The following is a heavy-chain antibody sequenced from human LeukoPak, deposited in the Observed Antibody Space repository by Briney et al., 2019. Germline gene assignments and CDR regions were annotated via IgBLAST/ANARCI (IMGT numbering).Heavy chain of an antibody. V-gene: IGHV3-7*01. J-gene: IGHJ4*02. CDR2: IKQDESEK. CDR1: GFTFSNYW. D-gene: IGHD3-22*01. Sequence: GGSLRLSCVGSGFTFSNYWMSWVRQAPGKGLEWVANIKQDESEKYYVDSVKGRFTISRGNAKNSLYLQMNSLRAEDTAVYYCAKDNHYYDSSSYYYYFDYWGQGTLVTVSS. CDR3: AKDNHYYDSSSYYYYFDY.